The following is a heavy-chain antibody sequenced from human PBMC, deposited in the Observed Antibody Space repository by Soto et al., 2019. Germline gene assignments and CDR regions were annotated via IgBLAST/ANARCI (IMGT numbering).Heavy chain of an antibody. D-gene: IGHD6-25*01. CDR2: IHGGGST. CDR3: VRGKDKDDSGFWFY. J-gene: IGHJ4*01. V-gene: IGHV4-31*03. CDR1: DGSLSSGGYY. Sequence: SETLSLTCSVSDGSLSSGGYYWTWIRQPPGKGLEWIGFIHGGGSTLYSPSLMSRLAISTETSERQFSLRLSSVTAADTAVYYCVRGKDKDDSGFWFYWGQGIPVTVSS.